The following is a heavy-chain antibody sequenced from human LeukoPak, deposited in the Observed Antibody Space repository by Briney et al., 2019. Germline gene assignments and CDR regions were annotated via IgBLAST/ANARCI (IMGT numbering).Heavy chain of an antibody. Sequence: GGSLRLSCAASGFTFSGSTVKWVRQAPGKGLEWVSSISSSSYYIYYADSVKGRFTISRDNAKNSLYLQMNSLRAEDTAVYYCATEDYYGSGNDYWGQGTLVTVSS. V-gene: IGHV3-21*01. CDR3: ATEDYYGSGNDY. CDR2: ISSSSYYI. CDR1: GFTFSGST. D-gene: IGHD3-10*01. J-gene: IGHJ4*02.